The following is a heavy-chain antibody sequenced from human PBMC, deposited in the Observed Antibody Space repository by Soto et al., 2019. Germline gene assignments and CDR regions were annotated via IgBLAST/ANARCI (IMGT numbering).Heavy chain of an antibody. V-gene: IGHV1-18*01. Sequence: QVQLVQSGAEVKKPGASVKVSCKASGYTFTSYGISWVRQAPGQGLEWMGWISAYNGNTNYAQKLQGRVTMTTDTSTSTDYMELRSLRSDDTAVYYCAGEIRYGSGSYRSWFDPWGQGTLVTVSS. CDR1: GYTFTSYG. D-gene: IGHD3-10*01. CDR2: ISAYNGNT. J-gene: IGHJ5*02. CDR3: AGEIRYGSGSYRSWFDP.